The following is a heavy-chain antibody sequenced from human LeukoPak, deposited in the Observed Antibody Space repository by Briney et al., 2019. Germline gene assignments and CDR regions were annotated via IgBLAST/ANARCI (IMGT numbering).Heavy chain of an antibody. V-gene: IGHV3-64*01. CDR3: AKDRYSYGLYYFDY. J-gene: IGHJ4*02. D-gene: IGHD5-18*01. CDR2: ISSNGGST. Sequence: GGSLRLSCAASGFTFSSYAMHWVRQAPGKGLEYVSAISSNGGSTYYANSVKGRFTISRDNSKNTLYLQMNSLRAEDTAVYYCAKDRYSYGLYYFDYWGQGTLVTVSS. CDR1: GFTFSSYA.